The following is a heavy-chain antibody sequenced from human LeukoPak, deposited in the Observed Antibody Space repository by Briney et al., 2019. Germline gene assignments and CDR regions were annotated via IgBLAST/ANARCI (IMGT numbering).Heavy chain of an antibody. V-gene: IGHV4-4*02. Sequence: SETLSLTCAVSGGSISSSNWWSWVRQPPGKGLEWIGEIYHSGSTNYNPSLKSRVTISVDKSKNQFSLKLSSVTAADTAVYYCARDFYDPLDAFDIWGQGTMVTVSS. CDR3: ARDFYDPLDAFDI. CDR2: IYHSGST. J-gene: IGHJ3*02. CDR1: GGSISSSNW. D-gene: IGHD3-16*01.